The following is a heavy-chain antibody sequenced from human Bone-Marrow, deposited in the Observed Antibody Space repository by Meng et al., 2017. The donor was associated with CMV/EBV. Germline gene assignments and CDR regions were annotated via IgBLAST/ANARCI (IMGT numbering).Heavy chain of an antibody. Sequence: GGSLRLSCAASGFTFSSYAMSWVRQAPGKGLEWVSAISGSGGSTYYADSVKGRFTISRDNSKNALYLQMNSLRAEDTAVYCCAKEGRGWYYGMDVWGQGTTVTVSS. V-gene: IGHV3-23*01. CDR2: ISGSGGST. CDR3: AKEGRGWYYGMDV. D-gene: IGHD3-10*01. CDR1: GFTFSSYA. J-gene: IGHJ6*02.